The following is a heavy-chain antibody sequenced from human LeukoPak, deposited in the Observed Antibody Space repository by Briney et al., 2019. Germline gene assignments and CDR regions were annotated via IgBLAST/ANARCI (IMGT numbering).Heavy chain of an antibody. J-gene: IGHJ4*02. Sequence: PGGSLRLSCAASGFTVSGSNMNWVRQAPRKGVEWVSVIYSGGSTHYADSVKGRFTISRDNSKNTLYLQMNSLRVEDTAMYYCARGAVGAANYDYWGQGTLVTVSS. D-gene: IGHD1-26*01. CDR2: IYSGGST. V-gene: IGHV3-53*01. CDR1: GFTVSGSN. CDR3: ARGAVGAANYDY.